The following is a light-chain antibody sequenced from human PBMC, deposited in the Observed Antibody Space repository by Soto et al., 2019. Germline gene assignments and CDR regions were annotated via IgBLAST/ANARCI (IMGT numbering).Light chain of an antibody. CDR2: AAS. CDR3: HQYDTSPRT. Sequence: EIVLTQSPGTLSLSPRERATLSCRASQSLSSGYLAWYQQKPGQAPTILIYAASSGATGIPDRFSGSGSGTDFSLTISRLEPEDFAVYYCHQYDTSPRTFGQGTKVDIK. V-gene: IGKV3-20*01. J-gene: IGKJ1*01. CDR1: QSLSSGY.